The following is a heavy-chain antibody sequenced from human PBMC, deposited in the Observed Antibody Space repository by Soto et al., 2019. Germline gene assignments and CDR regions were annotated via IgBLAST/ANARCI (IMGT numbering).Heavy chain of an antibody. D-gene: IGHD2-21*02. J-gene: IGHJ3*02. CDR1: GGSISSYY. CDR3: TRPNQGDYAFDI. CDR2: IYNSGST. Sequence: SETLSLTCTVSGGSISSYYWSWIRQPPGKGLEWIGYIYNSGSTVYNPSLKSRLTIPLDTSKNQVSLKLSSVTAADTAVYYCTRPNQGDYAFDIWGQGTMVTVS. V-gene: IGHV4-59*08.